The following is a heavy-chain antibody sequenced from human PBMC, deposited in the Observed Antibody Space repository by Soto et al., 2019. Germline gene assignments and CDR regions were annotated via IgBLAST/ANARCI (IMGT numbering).Heavy chain of an antibody. CDR3: ARGPVDYYGMDV. CDR1: GGTFSSYS. D-gene: IGHD2-21*01. CDR2: IIPIFGTA. J-gene: IGHJ6*02. Sequence: SVNVSCNASGGTFSSYSISWVRQAPGQGLEWMGGIIPIFGTANYAQKFQGRVTITADESTSTAYMELSSLRSEDTAVYYCARGPVDYYGMDVWGQGTTVTVSS. V-gene: IGHV1-69*13.